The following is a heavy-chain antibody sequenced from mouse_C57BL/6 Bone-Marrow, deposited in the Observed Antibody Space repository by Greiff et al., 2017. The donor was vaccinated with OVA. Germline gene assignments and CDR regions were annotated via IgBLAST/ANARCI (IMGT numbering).Heavy chain of an antibody. CDR2: INSDGGST. Sequence: EVQGVESGGGLVQPGESLKLSCESNEYEFPSHDMSWVRKTPEKRLELVSAINSDGGSTYYPDTMERRFIISRDNTKKTLYLQMSSLRSEDTALYYCARHGGLRRDWYFDVWGTGTTVTVSS. V-gene: IGHV5-2*01. CDR3: ARHGGLRRDWYFDV. J-gene: IGHJ1*03. D-gene: IGHD2-4*01. CDR1: EYEFPSHD.